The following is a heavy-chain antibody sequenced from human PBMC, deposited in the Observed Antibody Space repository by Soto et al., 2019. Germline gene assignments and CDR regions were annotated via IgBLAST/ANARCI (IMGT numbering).Heavy chain of an antibody. CDR1: GFTFGDYA. V-gene: IGHV3-48*01. D-gene: IGHD3-22*01. CDR2: ISGRSNTI. J-gene: IGHJ4*02. CDR3: TREGDGSGFFSDF. Sequence: GGSLRLSCTASGFTFGDYAMSWFRQAPGKGLEWVSFISGRSNTIYYADSVKGRFTISRDNAKNSLYLLMNSLRAEDTAVYYCTREGDGSGFFSDFWGQGALVTVSS.